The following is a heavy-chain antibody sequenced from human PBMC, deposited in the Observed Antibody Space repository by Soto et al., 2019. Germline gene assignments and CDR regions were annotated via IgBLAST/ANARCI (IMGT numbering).Heavy chain of an antibody. J-gene: IGHJ4*02. CDR1: GFTFSSYA. Sequence: PGGSLRLSCAASGFTFSSYAMSWVRQAPGKGLEWVSAISGSGGSTYYADSVKGRFTISRDNSKNTLYLQMNSLRAEDTAVYYCAKLHLPDYGDPSYYFDYWGQGTLVTVSS. CDR2: ISGSGGST. CDR3: AKLHLPDYGDPSYYFDY. V-gene: IGHV3-23*01. D-gene: IGHD4-17*01.